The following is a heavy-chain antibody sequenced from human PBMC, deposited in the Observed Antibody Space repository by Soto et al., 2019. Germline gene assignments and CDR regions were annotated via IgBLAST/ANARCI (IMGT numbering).Heavy chain of an antibody. V-gene: IGHV4-31*03. D-gene: IGHD6-6*01. CDR3: AREGIAARPFDP. Sequence: TLSLTCTVSGGSISSGGYYWSWIRQHPGKVLEWIGYIYYSGSTYYNPSLKSRVTISVDTSKNQFSLKLSSVTAADTAVYYCAREGIAARPFDPWGQGTLVTVSS. CDR2: IYYSGST. J-gene: IGHJ5*02. CDR1: GGSISSGGYY.